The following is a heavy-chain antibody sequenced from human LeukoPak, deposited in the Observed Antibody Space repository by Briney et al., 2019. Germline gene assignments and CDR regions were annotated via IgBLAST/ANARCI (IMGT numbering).Heavy chain of an antibody. CDR2: INHSGST. D-gene: IGHD6-13*01. CDR1: GGSFSGYY. J-gene: IGHJ5*01. Sequence: PSETLSLTCAVYGGSFSGYYWSWIRQPPGKGLEWIGEINHSGSTNYNPSLKSRVTISVDTSKNQFSLKLSSVTAADTAVYYCASVYSSSWYDFWGQGTLVTVSS. V-gene: IGHV4-34*01. CDR3: ASVYSSSWYDF.